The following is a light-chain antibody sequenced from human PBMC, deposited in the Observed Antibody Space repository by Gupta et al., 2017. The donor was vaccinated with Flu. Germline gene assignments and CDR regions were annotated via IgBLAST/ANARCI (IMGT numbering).Light chain of an antibody. V-gene: IGLV8-61*01. J-gene: IGLJ3*02. CDR1: SGSVSISYY. Sequence: VLTQERSFSVLVAWTVTPTLLLSSGSVSISYYPSWYQQTPGQAPRTLIYSTNSRSSGVPDRFSGSILGNKAALTITGAQADDESDYYCVLYMGSGISVFGGGTKLTVL. CDR3: VLYMGSGISV. CDR2: STN.